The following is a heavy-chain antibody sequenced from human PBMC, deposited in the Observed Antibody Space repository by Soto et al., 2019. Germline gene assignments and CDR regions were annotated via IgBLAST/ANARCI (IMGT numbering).Heavy chain of an antibody. CDR1: GLTFSGYG. Sequence: QVQMVESGGGVVQPGTSLRLSCVVTGLTFSGYGMHWVRQAPGKGLEWVADITYDGSSTYYADAVKGRFTVSRDSSKNILYLQMTSLRGDDTAMYYCAKDQMGRGWRTLDSWGQGTLVIVSS. J-gene: IGHJ4*02. D-gene: IGHD3-10*01. CDR2: ITYDGSST. CDR3: AKDQMGRGWRTLDS. V-gene: IGHV3-30*18.